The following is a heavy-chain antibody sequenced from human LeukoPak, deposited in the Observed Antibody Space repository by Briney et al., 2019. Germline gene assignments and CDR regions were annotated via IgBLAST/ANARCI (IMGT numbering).Heavy chain of an antibody. V-gene: IGHV3-30*03. CDR2: ISYDGSNT. CDR3: AGGGSGWSIAQ. Sequence: PGGSLRLSCEASGFTFSSYGMHWVRQAPGKGLEWVTVISYDGSNTYYADSVKGRFTISRDISKNMVYLQMNSVRSEDTAVYFCAGGGSGWSIAQWGQGTLVTVSS. D-gene: IGHD6-19*01. J-gene: IGHJ4*02. CDR1: GFTFSSYG.